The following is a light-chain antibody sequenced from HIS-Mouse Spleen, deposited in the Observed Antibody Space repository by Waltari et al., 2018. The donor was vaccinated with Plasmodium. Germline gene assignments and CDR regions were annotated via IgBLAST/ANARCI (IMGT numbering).Light chain of an antibody. CDR2: RDS. J-gene: IGLJ2*01. CDR1: NIGSKN. Sequence: SYELTQPLSVSVALGQTARITCGGNNIGSKNVHWYQQKPGQAPVLVIYRDSNRPSGIPERFYGSNSGNTATLTISRAQAGDEADYYCQVWDSSTANVVFGGGTKLTVL. CDR3: QVWDSSTANVV. V-gene: IGLV3-9*01.